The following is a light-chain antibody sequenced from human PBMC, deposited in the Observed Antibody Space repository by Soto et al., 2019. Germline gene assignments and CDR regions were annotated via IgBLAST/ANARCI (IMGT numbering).Light chain of an antibody. V-gene: IGKV4-1*01. CDR2: WAS. Sequence: DIVMTQSPDSLAVSLGERATINCKSSQSVLYSSNNKKYLAWYQQKPGQPPKLLIYWASTRESGVPDRFSGSGSGTDFTLTISSLQAEDVAVYYCQNYYSTPFTFGPGTKVDIK. CDR3: QNYYSTPFT. CDR1: QSVLYSSNNKKY. J-gene: IGKJ3*01.